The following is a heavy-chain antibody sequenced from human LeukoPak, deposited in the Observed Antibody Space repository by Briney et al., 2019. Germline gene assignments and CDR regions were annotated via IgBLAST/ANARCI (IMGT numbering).Heavy chain of an antibody. J-gene: IGHJ4*02. CDR1: GIIFSNYD. Sequence: PGGSLRLSCAASGIIFSNYDMNWVRQAPGKGLEWVSAISGSGGSTYYAVSVKGRFTISRDNSKNTLYLQMNSLRAEDTAVYYCAKEGGSSWYYFDFWGQGTLVTVSS. CDR2: ISGSGGST. CDR3: AKEGGSSWYYFDF. V-gene: IGHV3-23*01. D-gene: IGHD6-13*01.